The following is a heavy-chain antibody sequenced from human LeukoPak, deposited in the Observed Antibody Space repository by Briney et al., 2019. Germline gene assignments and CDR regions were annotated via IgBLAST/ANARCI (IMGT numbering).Heavy chain of an antibody. V-gene: IGHV1-69*04. CDR2: IIPILGIA. J-gene: IGHJ4*02. Sequence: GASVKVSCKASGGSFSSYAISWMRQAPGQGLEGMGRIIPILGIANYAQKFQGRVTITADKSTSTAYMELSSLSSEDTALYYCARTYYDFWSGYHEWASYYFDYWGQGTLVTVSS. CDR3: ARTYYDFWSGYHEWASYYFDY. CDR1: GGSFSSYA. D-gene: IGHD3-3*01.